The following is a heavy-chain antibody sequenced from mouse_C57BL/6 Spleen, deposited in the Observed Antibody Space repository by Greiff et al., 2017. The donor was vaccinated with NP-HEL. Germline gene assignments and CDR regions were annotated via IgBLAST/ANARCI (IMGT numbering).Heavy chain of an antibody. J-gene: IGHJ2*01. Sequence: QVQLQQSGAELVKPGASVKISCKASGYAFSSYWMNWVKQRPGKGLEWIGQIYPGDGDTNYNGKFKGKATLTADKSSSTAYMQLSSLTSEDSAVYFCARCPNWDVGYFDYWGQGTTLTVSS. CDR1: GYAFSSYW. CDR3: ARCPNWDVGYFDY. CDR2: IYPGDGDT. V-gene: IGHV1-80*01. D-gene: IGHD4-1*01.